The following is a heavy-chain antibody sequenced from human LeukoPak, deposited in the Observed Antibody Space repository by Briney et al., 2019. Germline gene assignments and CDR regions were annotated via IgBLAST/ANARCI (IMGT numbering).Heavy chain of an antibody. D-gene: IGHD6-13*01. J-gene: IGHJ4*02. V-gene: IGHV4-39*07. CDR3: ARGPYSSSWYHY. Sequence: SETLSLTCTVSGGSISSSSYYWGWIRQPPGKGLEWIGSIYYSGSTYYNPSLKSRVTISVDTSKNQFSLRLSSVTAADTAVYYCARGPYSSSWYHYWGQGTLVTVSS. CDR1: GGSISSSSYY. CDR2: IYYSGST.